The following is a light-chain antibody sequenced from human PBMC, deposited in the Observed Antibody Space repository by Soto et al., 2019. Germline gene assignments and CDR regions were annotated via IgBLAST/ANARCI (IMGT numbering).Light chain of an antibody. J-gene: IGKJ4*01. CDR3: QQYGSSFRGLT. V-gene: IGKV3-20*01. CDR1: QSVSSSY. CDR2: GAS. Sequence: EIVLTQSPGTLSLSPGERATLSCRASQSVSSSYLAWYQQKPGQAPRLLIYGASSRATGIPDRFSGSGSGTDFTLTISRLEPEDFAVYYCQQYGSSFRGLTFGGGTKVDIK.